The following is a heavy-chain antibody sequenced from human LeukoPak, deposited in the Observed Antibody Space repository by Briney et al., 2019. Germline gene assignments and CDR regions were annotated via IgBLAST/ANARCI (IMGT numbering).Heavy chain of an antibody. V-gene: IGHV5-51*01. J-gene: IGHJ2*01. CDR1: GYSFTNYW. D-gene: IGHD6-13*01. CDR3: ARALLTGQLVRLAYWYFDL. Sequence: GESLRISCKGSGYSFTNYWIGWVRQMPGKGLEWMGIIYPGDSNTRYSPSFQGQVTISADKSISTAYLQWSSLRSEDTAVYYCARALLTGQLVRLAYWYFDLWGRGTLVTVSS. CDR2: IYPGDSNT.